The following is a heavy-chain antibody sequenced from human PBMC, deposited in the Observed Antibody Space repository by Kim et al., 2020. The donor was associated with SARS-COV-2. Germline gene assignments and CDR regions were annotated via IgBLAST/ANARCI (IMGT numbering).Heavy chain of an antibody. CDR2: VYYSGST. CDR1: GVSISSFY. Sequence: SETLSLTCTVSGVSISSFYWSWIRQTPGKGLEWIGYVYYSGSTNYNPSLKSRVTISLDTSKSQFSLRLSSVTVADTAVYYCARSDFWSGYYERYYDSYG. D-gene: IGHD3-3*01. J-gene: IGHJ6*01. CDR3: ARSDFWSGYYERYYDSYG. V-gene: IGHV4-59*12.